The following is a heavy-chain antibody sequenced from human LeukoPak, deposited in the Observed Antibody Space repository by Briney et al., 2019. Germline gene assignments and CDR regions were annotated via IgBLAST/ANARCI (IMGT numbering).Heavy chain of an antibody. D-gene: IGHD4-23*01. Sequence: GGSLRLSCAASGFTFSNYGMHWVRQAPGKGLEWMATISYDGNNNYYTYSVKGRFTVSRDNSKNTLYLQMNSLRGEDTGVYYCARDRGGNEFDYWGQGTLVTVSS. CDR1: GFTFSNYG. V-gene: IGHV3-30*03. J-gene: IGHJ4*02. CDR2: ISYDGNNN. CDR3: ARDRGGNEFDY.